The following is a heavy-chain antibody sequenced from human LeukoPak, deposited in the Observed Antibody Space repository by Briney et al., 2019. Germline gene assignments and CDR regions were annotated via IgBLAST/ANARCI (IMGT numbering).Heavy chain of an antibody. Sequence: PSETLSLTCAVYGGSFSGYYWSWIRQPPGKGLEWIGEINHSGSTNYNPSLKSPATISVDTSKNQFSLKLSSVTAADTAVYYCATVGAAAGSTWGQGTLVTVSS. V-gene: IGHV4-34*01. J-gene: IGHJ4*02. CDR3: ATVGAAAGST. CDR1: GGSFSGYY. D-gene: IGHD6-13*01. CDR2: INHSGST.